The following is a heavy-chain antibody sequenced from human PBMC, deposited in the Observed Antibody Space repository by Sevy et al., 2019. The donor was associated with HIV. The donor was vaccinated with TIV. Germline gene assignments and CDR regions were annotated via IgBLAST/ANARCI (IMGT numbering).Heavy chain of an antibody. D-gene: IGHD4-17*01. J-gene: IGHJ5*02. CDR2: ISYSGST. V-gene: IGHV4-39*01. CDR3: ARRSYGDYTNYFDP. Sequence: SETLSLTCTVSGGSISSNGYYWDWIRQPPGKGLEWIGGISYSGSTYNNPSLRSRFTISIDTSKTQFSLKLSSLTAADTAVYFCARRSYGDYTNYFDPWGQGTLVTVSS. CDR1: GGSISSNGYY.